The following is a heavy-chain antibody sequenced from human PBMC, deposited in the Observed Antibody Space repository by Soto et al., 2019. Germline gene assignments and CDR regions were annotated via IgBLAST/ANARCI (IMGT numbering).Heavy chain of an antibody. CDR3: ARGPRGSFKDWFDP. D-gene: IGHD1-26*01. CDR2: ISVYNGNT. Sequence: ASVKVSCKASGYTFTSYGINWVRQAPGQGLEWMGWISVYNGNTNYAQKLQGRVTMTTDTSTSTAYMELRSLRSDDTAVYYCARGPRGSFKDWFDPWGQGTLVTVSS. J-gene: IGHJ5*02. V-gene: IGHV1-18*01. CDR1: GYTFTSYG.